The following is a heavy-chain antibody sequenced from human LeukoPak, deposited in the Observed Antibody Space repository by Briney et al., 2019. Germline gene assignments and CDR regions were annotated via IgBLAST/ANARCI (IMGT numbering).Heavy chain of an antibody. CDR3: ARYSGTFRRFDY. V-gene: IGHV3-7*01. CDR1: GFSHYTSW. Sequence: GGSLRLSCAASGFSHYTSWMSWVRQAPGKGLEWVAHIKEDGSEKYYVDSVKGRFTISRDNAKNSLYLQMDRLRAEDTAVYYCARYSGTFRRFDYWGQGSLITVSS. J-gene: IGHJ4*02. D-gene: IGHD1-26*01. CDR2: IKEDGSEK.